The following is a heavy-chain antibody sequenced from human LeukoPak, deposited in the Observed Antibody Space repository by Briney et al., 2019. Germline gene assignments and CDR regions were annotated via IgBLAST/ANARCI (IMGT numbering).Heavy chain of an antibody. CDR1: GGTFSSYA. CDR2: IIPIFGTA. Sequence: GASVKVSCKASGGTFSSYAISWVRQAPGQGLEWMGGIIPIFGTANYAQKFQGRVTITADESTSTAYMELSSLRSEDTAVYYCARDRVYSGSYYSVLSAFDYWGQGTLVTVSS. J-gene: IGHJ4*02. V-gene: IGHV1-69*13. CDR3: ARDRVYSGSYYSVLSAFDY. D-gene: IGHD1-26*01.